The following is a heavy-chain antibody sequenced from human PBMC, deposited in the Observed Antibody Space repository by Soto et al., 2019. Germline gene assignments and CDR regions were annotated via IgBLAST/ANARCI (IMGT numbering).Heavy chain of an antibody. V-gene: IGHV1-3*01. CDR1: GYTFTTYS. J-gene: IGHJ4*02. D-gene: IGHD5-18*01. CDR2: INAGSADI. Sequence: ASLKVSCKASGYTFTTYSLHWVLHAPGQRLEWMGWINAGSADIKYSQKFQGRVTITRDTSASTVYMELSSLRSEDTAVYYCARVGRSGYSYGVFDYWGQGTLVPGSS. CDR3: ARVGRSGYSYGVFDY.